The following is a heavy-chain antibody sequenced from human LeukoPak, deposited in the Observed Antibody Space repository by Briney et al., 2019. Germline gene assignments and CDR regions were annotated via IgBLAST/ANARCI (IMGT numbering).Heavy chain of an antibody. V-gene: IGHV3-43*02. D-gene: IGHD2-21*02. Sequence: GGSLRLSCAASGFTFYDYAMHWVRQAPGKGLEWVSLISGDGGSTYYADSVKGRFTISRDNSKNSLYLQMNSLRTEDTALYYCAKDLNEKAYCGGDCSEDWGQGTLVTVSS. CDR3: AKDLNEKAYCGGDCSED. CDR1: GFTFYDYA. J-gene: IGHJ4*02. CDR2: ISGDGGST.